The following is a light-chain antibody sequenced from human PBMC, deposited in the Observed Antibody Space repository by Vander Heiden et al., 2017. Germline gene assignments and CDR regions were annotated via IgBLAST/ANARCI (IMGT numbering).Light chain of an antibody. J-gene: IGLJ2*01. CDR2: NEN. V-gene: IGLV1-44*01. Sequence: QSVLTQPPSASGTPGKRVSISCSGSSSNIGSNTVNWYQQLPGTAPKLLIYNENQRPSGVPDRFSGSKSGTSASLAISGLQSEDEADYYCAAWDDSLNGVIFGGGTKLTVL. CDR3: AAWDDSLNGVI. CDR1: SSNIGSNT.